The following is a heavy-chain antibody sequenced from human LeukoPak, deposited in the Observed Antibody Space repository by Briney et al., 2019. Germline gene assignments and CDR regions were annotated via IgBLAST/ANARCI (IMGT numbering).Heavy chain of an antibody. Sequence: PSETLSLTCTVSGGSISSYYWSWLRQPPGKGLEWIGYIYYSGSTNYNPSLKSRVTISVDTSKNQFSLKLSSVTAADTAVYYCARVRYYYDSSGYYEPPYFDYWGQGTLVTVSS. J-gene: IGHJ4*02. D-gene: IGHD3-22*01. CDR1: GGSISSYY. CDR3: ARVRYYYDSSGYYEPPYFDY. CDR2: IYYSGST. V-gene: IGHV4-59*01.